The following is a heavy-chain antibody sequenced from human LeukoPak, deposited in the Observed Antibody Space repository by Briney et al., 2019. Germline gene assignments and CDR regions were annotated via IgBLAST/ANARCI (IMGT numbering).Heavy chain of an antibody. J-gene: IGHJ6*02. D-gene: IGHD3-22*01. CDR3: ARAMYCDSSGYYHELGFNYGMDV. CDR1: GGTFSSYA. V-gene: IGHV1-69*13. CDR2: IIPIFGTA. Sequence: ASVKVSCKASGGTFSSYAISWVRQAPGQGLEWMGGIIPIFGTANYAQKFQGRVTITADESTSTAYMELSSLRSEDTAVYYCARAMYCDSSGYYHELGFNYGMDVWGQGTTVTVSS.